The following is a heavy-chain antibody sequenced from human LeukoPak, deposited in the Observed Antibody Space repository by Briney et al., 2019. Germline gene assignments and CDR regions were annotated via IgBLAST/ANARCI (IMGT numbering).Heavy chain of an antibody. CDR2: IKQDGSEK. V-gene: IGHV3-7*01. Sequence: GGSLRLSCAASGFTFSSYWMSWVRQAPGKGLEWVANIKQDGSEKYYVDSVKGRFTIPRDNAKNSLYLQMNSLRAEDTAVYYCARDGGYDYVWGSYRPNWFDPWGQGTLVTVSS. CDR1: GFTFSSYW. J-gene: IGHJ5*02. CDR3: ARDGGYDYVWGSYRPNWFDP. D-gene: IGHD3-16*02.